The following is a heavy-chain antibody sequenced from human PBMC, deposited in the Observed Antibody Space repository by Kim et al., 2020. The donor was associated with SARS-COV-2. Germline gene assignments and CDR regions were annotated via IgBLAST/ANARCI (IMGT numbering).Heavy chain of an antibody. CDR1: GGSFSGYY. Sequence: SETLSLTCAVYGGSFSGYYWSWIRQPPGKGLEWIGEINHSGSTNYNPSLKSRVTISVDTSKNQFSLKLSSVTAADTAVYYCARGRRGIAAAIYYYYYGMDVWGQGTTVTVSS. CDR2: INHSGST. V-gene: IGHV4-34*01. D-gene: IGHD6-13*01. J-gene: IGHJ6*02. CDR3: ARGRRGIAAAIYYYYYGMDV.